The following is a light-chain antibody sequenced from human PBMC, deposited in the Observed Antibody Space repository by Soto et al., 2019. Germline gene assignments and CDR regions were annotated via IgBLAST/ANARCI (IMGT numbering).Light chain of an antibody. Sequence: EVVMPQSPATLSVSPGERATLSCRASQSVNANLAWYQQKPGQAPRLLIHGASNRATGIPARFSGSGFGTDFILTISSLQSEDFAGYYCQQYNTWLWTFGQGTKVEI. V-gene: IGKV3-15*01. CDR2: GAS. J-gene: IGKJ1*01. CDR3: QQYNTWLWT. CDR1: QSVNAN.